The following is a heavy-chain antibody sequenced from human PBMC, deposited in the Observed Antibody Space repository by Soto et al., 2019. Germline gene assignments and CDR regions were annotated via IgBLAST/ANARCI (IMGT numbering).Heavy chain of an antibody. CDR3: ARSQGSSTSLEIYYYYYYGMDV. J-gene: IGHJ6*02. CDR1: GGTFSSYA. Sequence: QVQLVQSGAEVKKPGSSVKVSCKASGGTFSSYAISWVRQAPGQGLEWMGGIIPIPGTANYAQKFQGRVTITADESTSTGYMELSSLRSEDTAVYYCARSQGSSTSLEIYYYYYYGMDVWGQGTTVTGSS. D-gene: IGHD2-2*01. CDR2: IIPIPGTA. V-gene: IGHV1-69*01.